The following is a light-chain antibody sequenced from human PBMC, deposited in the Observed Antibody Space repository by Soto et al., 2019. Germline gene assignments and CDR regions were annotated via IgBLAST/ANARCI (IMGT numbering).Light chain of an antibody. CDR3: QQYNNWPPWT. CDR1: QSVSSSY. V-gene: IGKV3D-15*01. CDR2: GAS. J-gene: IGKJ1*01. Sequence: EIVLTQSACTLSLSPGERPTLSCPASQSVSSSYLAWYQQKPRQAPRLLIYGASSRATGIPARFSGCGSGTEFTPTISSLQSEDFAVYSCQQYNNWPPWTFGQGTKVDIK.